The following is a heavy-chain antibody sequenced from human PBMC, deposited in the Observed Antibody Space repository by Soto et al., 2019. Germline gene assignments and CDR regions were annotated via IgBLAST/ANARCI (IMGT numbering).Heavy chain of an antibody. CDR2: IYYDGSNE. Sequence: QVQLVASGGGVVQPGRSLRLSCAASEFTFSNFGMHWVRQAPGKGLEWVAVIYYDGSNEYYADSVKGRFTISRDNSKNTLYLQMNSLRAEDTAVYYCARVDVVVAADAFDIWGQGTMVTVSS. CDR3: ARVDVVVAADAFDI. D-gene: IGHD2-15*01. J-gene: IGHJ3*02. V-gene: IGHV3-33*01. CDR1: EFTFSNFG.